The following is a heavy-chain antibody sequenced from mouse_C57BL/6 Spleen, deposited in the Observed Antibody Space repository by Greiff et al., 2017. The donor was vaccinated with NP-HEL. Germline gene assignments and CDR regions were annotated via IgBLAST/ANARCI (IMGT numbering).Heavy chain of an antibody. Sequence: QVQLQQSGPELVKPGASVKISCKASGYSFTSYYIHWVKQRPGQGLEWIGWIYPGSGNTKYNEKFKGKATLTADTSSSTAYMQLSSLTSEDSAVYYCARYYGSSFDVWGTGTTVTVSS. V-gene: IGHV1-66*01. CDR1: GYSFTSYY. CDR3: ARYYGSSFDV. CDR2: IYPGSGNT. D-gene: IGHD1-1*01. J-gene: IGHJ1*03.